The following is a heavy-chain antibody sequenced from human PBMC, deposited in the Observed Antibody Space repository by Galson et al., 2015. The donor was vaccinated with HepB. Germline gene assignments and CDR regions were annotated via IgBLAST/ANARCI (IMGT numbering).Heavy chain of an antibody. CDR3: AGIAVAGAGRFDY. D-gene: IGHD6-19*01. Sequence: SETLSLTCTVSGGSISSYYWSWIRQPPGKGLEWIGSIYYSGSTYYNPSLKSRVTISVDTSKNQFSLKLSSVTAADTAVYYCAGIAVAGAGRFDYWGQGTLVTVSS. J-gene: IGHJ4*02. CDR2: IYYSGST. CDR1: GGSISSYY. V-gene: IGHV4-59*05.